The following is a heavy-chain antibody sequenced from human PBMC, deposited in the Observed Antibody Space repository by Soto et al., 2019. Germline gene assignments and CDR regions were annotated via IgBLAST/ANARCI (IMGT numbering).Heavy chain of an antibody. CDR2: IYYSGST. CDR3: ARVRDYSSWSMHYYYGMDV. CDR1: GGSISSYY. V-gene: IGHV4-59*01. Sequence: PSETLSLTCTVSGGSISSYYWSWIRQPPGKGLEWIGYIYYSGSTNYNPSLKSRVTISVDTSKNQFTLKLSSVTAADTAVYYCARVRDYSSWSMHYYYGMDVWGQGTTVTVSS. J-gene: IGHJ6*02. D-gene: IGHD6-6*01.